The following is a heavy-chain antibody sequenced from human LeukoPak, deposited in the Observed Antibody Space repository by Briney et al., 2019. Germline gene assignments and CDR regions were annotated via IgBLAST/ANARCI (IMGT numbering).Heavy chain of an antibody. Sequence: PSETLSLTCTVSGGSISSSSYYWGWIRQPPGKGLEWIGSIYYSGSTYYNPSLKSRVTISVDTSKNQFSLKLSSVTAADTAVYYCARESPGTGWGQGTLVTVSS. CDR3: ARESPGTG. V-gene: IGHV4-39*07. D-gene: IGHD1-1*01. J-gene: IGHJ4*02. CDR1: GGSISSSSYY. CDR2: IYYSGST.